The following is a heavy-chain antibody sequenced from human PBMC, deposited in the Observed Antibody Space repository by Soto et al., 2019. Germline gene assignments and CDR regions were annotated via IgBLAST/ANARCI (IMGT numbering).Heavy chain of an antibody. Sequence: VASVKVSCKASGYTFTGYYMHWVRQAPGQGLEWMGWISPNSGGTNYAQKFQGRVTMTRDTSISTAYMELSRLRSDDTAVYYCAREVTMVRGVIVPYGMDVWGQGTTVTVSS. V-gene: IGHV1-2*02. CDR3: AREVTMVRGVIVPYGMDV. D-gene: IGHD3-10*01. CDR1: GYTFTGYY. CDR2: ISPNSGGT. J-gene: IGHJ6*02.